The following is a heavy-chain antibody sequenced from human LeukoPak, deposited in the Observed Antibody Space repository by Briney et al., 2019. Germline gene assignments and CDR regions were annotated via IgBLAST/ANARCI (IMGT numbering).Heavy chain of an antibody. CDR3: ARGSYYYVPYYFDY. D-gene: IGHD3-10*02. CDR2: INHSGST. J-gene: IGHJ4*02. Sequence: PGGSLRLSCAASGFTFSSYWMSWIRQPPGKGLEWIGEINHSGSTNYNPSLKSRVTISVDTSKNQFSLKLSSVTAADTAVYYCARGSYYYVPYYFDYWGQGTLVTVSS. V-gene: IGHV4-34*01. CDR1: GFTFSSYW.